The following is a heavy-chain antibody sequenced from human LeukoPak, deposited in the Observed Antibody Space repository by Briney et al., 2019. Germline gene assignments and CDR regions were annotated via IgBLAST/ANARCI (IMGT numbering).Heavy chain of an antibody. Sequence: PGGSLRLSCAASGFTFSSYWTSWVRQTPGKRLEWVAHIRQDGSEKYYVDSVKGRFTISRDNDKNSLYLQMNSLRDEETAVYYCARYGVAPAAYYYYYMDVWGKGTTVTVSS. J-gene: IGHJ6*03. CDR3: ARYGVAPAAYYYYYMDV. V-gene: IGHV3-7*01. D-gene: IGHD2-2*01. CDR1: GFTFSSYW. CDR2: IRQDGSEK.